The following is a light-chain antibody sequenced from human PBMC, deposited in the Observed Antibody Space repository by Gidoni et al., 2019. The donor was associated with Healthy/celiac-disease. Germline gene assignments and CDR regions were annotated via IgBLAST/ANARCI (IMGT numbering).Light chain of an antibody. CDR1: KLGDKY. CDR3: QAWDSHVV. CDR2: QDS. J-gene: IGLJ2*01. V-gene: IGLV3-1*01. Sequence: SYELTQPPSVSVSPGLTASITCSGDKLGDKYACWYQQKPGQSPVLVIYQDSKRPSGIPERFSGSNSGNTATLTISGTQAMDEADYYCQAWDSHVVFGGGTKLTVL.